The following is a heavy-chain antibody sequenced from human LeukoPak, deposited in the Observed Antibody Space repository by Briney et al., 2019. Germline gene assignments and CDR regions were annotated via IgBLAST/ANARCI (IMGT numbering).Heavy chain of an antibody. CDR1: GGSISSYY. CDR3: ARGVGYCSSTSCYDGWFDP. V-gene: IGHV4-4*07. Sequence: PSETLSLTCTVSGGSISSYYWSWIRQPAGKGLEWIGRIYTSGSTNYNPSLKSRVTISVDKSKNQSSLKLSSVTAADTAVYYCARGVGYCSSTSCYDGWFDPWGQGTLVTVSS. J-gene: IGHJ5*02. D-gene: IGHD2-2*03. CDR2: IYTSGST.